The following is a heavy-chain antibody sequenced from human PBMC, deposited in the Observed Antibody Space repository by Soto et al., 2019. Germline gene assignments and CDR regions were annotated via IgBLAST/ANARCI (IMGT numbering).Heavy chain of an antibody. CDR1: GGSISSGGYS. CDR2: IYHSGST. V-gene: IGHV4-30-2*01. CDR3: ARVPDR. Sequence: SETLSLTCAVSGGSISSGGYSWSWIRQPPGKGLEWIGYIYHSGSTYYNPSLKSRVTISVDRSKKQYSQKLSSVTAADTAVYYCARVPDRWGQGTQVTVSS. J-gene: IGHJ5*02. D-gene: IGHD2-2*01.